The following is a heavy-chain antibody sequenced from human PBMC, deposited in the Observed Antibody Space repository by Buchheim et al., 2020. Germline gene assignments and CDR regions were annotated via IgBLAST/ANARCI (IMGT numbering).Heavy chain of an antibody. CDR3: ARVPNQMNWYFDL. CDR2: ISSSGSTI. J-gene: IGHJ2*01. V-gene: IGHV3-48*03. CDR1: GFTFSSYD. Sequence: EVQLVESGGGLVQPGGSLRLSCAASGFTFSSYDMKWVRQAPGKGLEWVSYISSSGSTIYYADSVKGRFTISRDNAKNSLYLPMNSLRAEDTAVYFCARVPNQMNWYFDLWGRGTL.